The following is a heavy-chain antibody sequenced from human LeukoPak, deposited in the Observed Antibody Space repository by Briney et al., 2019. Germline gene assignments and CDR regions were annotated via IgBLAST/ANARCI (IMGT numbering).Heavy chain of an antibody. Sequence: PGGSLRLSCAASGFTFSTYWMSWVRQAPGKGLQWVANIKHDGSEKNYVDSVKGRFTISRDNAKNSLYLQMNSLRAEDTAVYYCARRGDNFDYWGQGTLVTVSS. CDR3: ARRGDNFDY. CDR1: GFTFSTYW. J-gene: IGHJ4*02. V-gene: IGHV3-7*01. CDR2: IKHDGSEK. D-gene: IGHD2-21*02.